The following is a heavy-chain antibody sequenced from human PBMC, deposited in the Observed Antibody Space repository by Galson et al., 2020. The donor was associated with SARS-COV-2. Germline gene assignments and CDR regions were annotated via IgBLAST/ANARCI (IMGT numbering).Heavy chain of an antibody. V-gene: IGHV3-30*18. CDR3: AKDFLELCSHVYYYYGMDV. CDR1: GFTFSIFG. D-gene: IGHD1-7*01. CDR2: TSYDESNK. Sequence: TGGSLRLSCAASGFTFSIFGMHWVRQAPGKGLEWVAVTSYDESNKKYADSVKGRFTISRDNSKNTLYLQMNSLRPEDTGVYYCAKDFLELCSHVYYYYGMDVWGQGTTVTVSS. J-gene: IGHJ6*02.